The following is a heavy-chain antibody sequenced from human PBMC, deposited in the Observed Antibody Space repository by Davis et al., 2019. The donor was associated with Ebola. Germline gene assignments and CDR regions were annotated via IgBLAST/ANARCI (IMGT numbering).Heavy chain of an antibody. CDR2: ISYDGSNK. J-gene: IGHJ4*02. D-gene: IGHD4-23*01. V-gene: IGHV3-30-3*01. Sequence: GGSLRLSCAASGFTFSTYTMNWVRRAPGKGLEWVAVISYDGSNKYYADSVKGRFTISRDNSKNTLYLQMNSLRAEDTAVYYCARSGKLDYWGQGTLVTVSS. CDR1: GFTFSTYT. CDR3: ARSGKLDY.